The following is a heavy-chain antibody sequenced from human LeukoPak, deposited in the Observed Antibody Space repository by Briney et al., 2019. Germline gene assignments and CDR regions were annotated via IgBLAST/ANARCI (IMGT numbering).Heavy chain of an antibody. Sequence: GGSLRLSCAASGFTFSSYAMTWVRQAPGKGLEWVSAISGSAGSTYYADSVKGRFTISRDNSKNTLYLQMNSLRAEDTAVYYFAKEQVSGVVPSFDYWGQGTLVTVSS. CDR3: AKEQVSGVVPSFDY. CDR1: GFTFSSYA. V-gene: IGHV3-23*01. D-gene: IGHD2-15*01. CDR2: ISGSAGST. J-gene: IGHJ4*02.